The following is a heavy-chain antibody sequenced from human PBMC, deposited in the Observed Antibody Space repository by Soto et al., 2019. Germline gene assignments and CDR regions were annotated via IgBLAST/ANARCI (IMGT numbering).Heavy chain of an antibody. CDR1: GFTFSSYA. CDR3: ASDCYGATAGYANFYSMDV. J-gene: IGHJ6*02. CDR2: ISGSGDST. V-gene: IGHV3-23*01. Sequence: GGSLRLSCAASGFTFSSYAMSWVRQAPGKGLEWVSVISGSGDSTYYADSVRGRFTISRDNSKNTLYLQMNSLRAEDTAVYYCASDCYGATAGYANFYSMDVWGQGTTVTVSS. D-gene: IGHD5-12*01.